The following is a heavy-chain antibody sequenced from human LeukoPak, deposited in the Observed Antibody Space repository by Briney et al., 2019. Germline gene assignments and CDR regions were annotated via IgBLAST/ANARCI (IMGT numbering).Heavy chain of an antibody. V-gene: IGHV1-8*01. CDR2: MNPNCGNT. D-gene: IGHD6-6*01. CDR3: ARDGRIAAHQNWFAP. Sequence: ASVKVSCKASGYTFTSYDINWVRQAPGQGLEWMGWMNPNCGNTGYAQKFQGRATMTRNSSISTAYMELSSLRSEDTAVYYCARDGRIAAHQNWFAPWGQGTLVTVSS. CDR1: GYTFTSYD. J-gene: IGHJ5*02.